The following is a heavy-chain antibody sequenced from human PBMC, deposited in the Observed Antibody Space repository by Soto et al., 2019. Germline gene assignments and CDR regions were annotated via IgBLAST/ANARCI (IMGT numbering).Heavy chain of an antibody. V-gene: IGHV1-69*08. CDR3: AREAGVDNYMDV. D-gene: IGHD3-10*01. J-gene: IGHJ6*03. Sequence: QVQLVQSGAEVRKPGSSVKVSCKASGGTFSAYSIDWVRHVPGQGLEWLGRITPMYGKINYAQKWQGRVTTTADTSTNTAYMEVTSLRSEDTAVYYCAREAGVDNYMDVWGKGTAVTVPS. CDR2: ITPMYGKI. CDR1: GGTFSAYS.